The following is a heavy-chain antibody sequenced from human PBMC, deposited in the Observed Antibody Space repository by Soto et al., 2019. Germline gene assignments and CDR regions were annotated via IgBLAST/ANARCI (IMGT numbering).Heavy chain of an antibody. CDR1: RDTFTSYY. D-gene: IGHD1-26*01. V-gene: IGHV1-46*01. Sequence: ASVKVSCKAPRDTFTSYYINWVRQAPGQGLEWMGVINPHGGSTAYAQKFKGRVTLTRDTSASTVYMEVSSLTSEDTAMYYCARSSGGNFGIIIEGTNWFAPTWGQGTLVTVSS. CDR2: INPHGGST. J-gene: IGHJ4*02. CDR3: ARSSGGNFGIIIEGTNWFAPT.